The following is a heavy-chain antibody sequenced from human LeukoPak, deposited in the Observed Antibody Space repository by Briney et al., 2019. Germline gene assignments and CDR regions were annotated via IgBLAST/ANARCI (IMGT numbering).Heavy chain of an antibody. Sequence: GASVKVSCKASGYTFTSYDINWVRQATGQGLEWIGWMNPNSGNTGYAQKFQGRVTMTRNTSISTAYMELSSLRSEDTAVYYCARELGYCSSTSCYTGAGWGQGTLVTVSS. D-gene: IGHD2-2*02. CDR3: ARELGYCSSTSCYTGAG. J-gene: IGHJ4*02. CDR2: MNPNSGNT. CDR1: GYTFTSYD. V-gene: IGHV1-8*01.